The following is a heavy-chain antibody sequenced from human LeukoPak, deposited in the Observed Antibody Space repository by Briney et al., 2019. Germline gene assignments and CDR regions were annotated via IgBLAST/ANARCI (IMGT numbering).Heavy chain of an antibody. CDR2: IIPIFGTA. CDR3: ARDPSLRGNAFDI. Sequence: SVKVSRKASGGTFSSYAISWVRQAPGQGLEWMGRIIPIFGTANYAQKFQGRVTITTDESTSTAYMELSSLRSEDTAVHYCARDPSLRGNAFDIWGQGTMVTVSS. V-gene: IGHV1-69*05. D-gene: IGHD3-10*01. CDR1: GGTFSSYA. J-gene: IGHJ3*02.